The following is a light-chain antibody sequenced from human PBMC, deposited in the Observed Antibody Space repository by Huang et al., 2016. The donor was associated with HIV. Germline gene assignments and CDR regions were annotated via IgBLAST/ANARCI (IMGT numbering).Light chain of an antibody. CDR2: DAS. V-gene: IGKV3-15*01. J-gene: IGKJ5*01. CDR1: QTVSSN. CDR3: QQYHNWPPIT. Sequence: EIVMTQSPATLSVSPGDRATLSCRASQTVSSNLAWYQQKPGQAPRLLIYDASTRATGIPARFSGSGSGTEFTLTINSLQSEDFAVYYCQQYHNWPPITFGQGTRLEMK.